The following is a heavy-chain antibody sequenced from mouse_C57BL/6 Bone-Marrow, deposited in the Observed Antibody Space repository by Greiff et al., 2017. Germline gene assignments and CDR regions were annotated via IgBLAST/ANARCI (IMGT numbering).Heavy chain of an antibody. Sequence: VKLMESGPGLVAPSQSLSITCTVSGSSLTSYGVDWVRQPPGKGLEWLGVIWGGGSTNYNSALMSRLSLSKDNSTRTVFLKMNSLQTDDTAMYYSYDVDYWGQGTTLPVSS. V-gene: IGHV2-9*01. CDR1: GSSLTSYG. CDR2: IWGGGST. CDR3: YDVDY. D-gene: IGHD2-12*01. J-gene: IGHJ2*01.